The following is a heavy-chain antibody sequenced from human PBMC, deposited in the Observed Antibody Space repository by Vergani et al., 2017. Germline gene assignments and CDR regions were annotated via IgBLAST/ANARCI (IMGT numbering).Heavy chain of an antibody. V-gene: IGHV3-30*04. D-gene: IGHD4-17*01. CDR2: ISHDGSHK. CDR1: GFTFSTYA. CDR3: ARPSQYGPAYDY. J-gene: IGHJ4*02. Sequence: QVQLVESGGGVVQPGRSLRLSCAAPGFTFSTYAMHWVRQAPGKGLEWVAVISHDGSHKYYADSVKGRFTISRDNSKNTLYLQMNSLRAEDTAVYYCARPSQYGPAYDYWGQGTLVTVSS.